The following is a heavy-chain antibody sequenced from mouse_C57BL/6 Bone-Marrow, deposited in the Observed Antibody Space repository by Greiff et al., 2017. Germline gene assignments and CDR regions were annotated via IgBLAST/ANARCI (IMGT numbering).Heavy chain of an antibody. CDR2: IDPSDSYT. CDR3: ARGWLLRLYYAMDY. Sequence: QVQLQQPGAELVKPGASVKLSCKASGYTFTSYWMQWVKQRPGQGLEWIGEIDPSDSYTNYNQKFKGKATLTVDTSSSTAYMQLSSLTSEDSAVYDCARGWLLRLYYAMDYWGQGTSVTVSS. J-gene: IGHJ4*01. V-gene: IGHV1-50*01. D-gene: IGHD2-3*01. CDR1: GYTFTSYW.